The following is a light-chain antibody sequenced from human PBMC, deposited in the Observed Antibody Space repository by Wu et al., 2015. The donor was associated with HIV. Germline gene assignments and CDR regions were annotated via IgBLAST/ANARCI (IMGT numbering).Light chain of an antibody. V-gene: IGKV3-11*01. CDR3: LQRSSWPVT. CDR2: DAL. J-gene: IGKJ5*01. Sequence: ERATSRRRASQNIGTSLAWYQQEPGQAPRLLIYDALYRATGIPARFSGSGSGTDFTLSISSLESEDFVLYYCLQRSSWPVTFGQGTRLEIK. CDR1: QNIGTS.